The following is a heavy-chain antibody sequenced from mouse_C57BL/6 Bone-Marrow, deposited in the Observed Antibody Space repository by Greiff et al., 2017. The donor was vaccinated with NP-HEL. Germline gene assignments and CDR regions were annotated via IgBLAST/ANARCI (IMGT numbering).Heavy chain of an antibody. V-gene: IGHV1-81*01. J-gene: IGHJ3*01. CDR2: LYPRSGNT. CDR1: GYTFTSYG. Sequence: VQRVESGAELARPGASVKLSCKASGYTFTSYGISWVKQRTGQGLEWIGELYPRSGNTYYNAKFKGKAKLTADKSTSSAYMELRSLTSKDTAVYFCADLAWWAYWGQGTLVTVSA. CDR3: ADLAWWAY.